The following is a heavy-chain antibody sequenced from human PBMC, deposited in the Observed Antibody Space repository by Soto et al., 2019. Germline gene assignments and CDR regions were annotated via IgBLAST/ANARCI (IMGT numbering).Heavy chain of an antibody. CDR2: INHSGST. Sequence: NPSETLSLTCAVYGGSFSGYYWSWIRQPPGKGLEWIGEINHSGSTNYNPSLKSRVTISVDTSKNQFSLKLSSVTAADTAVYYCARGEGVLRYFDWSRAYYYYGMDVWGQGTTVTVSS. J-gene: IGHJ6*02. CDR1: GGSFSGYY. CDR3: ARGEGVLRYFDWSRAYYYYGMDV. V-gene: IGHV4-34*01. D-gene: IGHD3-9*01.